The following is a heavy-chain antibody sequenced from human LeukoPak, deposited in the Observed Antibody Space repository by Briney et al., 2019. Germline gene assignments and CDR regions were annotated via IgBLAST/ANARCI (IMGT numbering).Heavy chain of an antibody. Sequence: PGGSLRLSCAVSGLTFSSYAMAWVRQAPGKGLEWVSGISGSGGSTYYADSVKGRFTISRDNSKNTLYLQMNSLRAEDTAVYYCAKRPPSYSGSSGDNWGQGTLVTVSS. J-gene: IGHJ4*02. D-gene: IGHD1-26*01. CDR1: GLTFSSYA. CDR2: ISGSGGST. V-gene: IGHV3-23*01. CDR3: AKRPPSYSGSSGDN.